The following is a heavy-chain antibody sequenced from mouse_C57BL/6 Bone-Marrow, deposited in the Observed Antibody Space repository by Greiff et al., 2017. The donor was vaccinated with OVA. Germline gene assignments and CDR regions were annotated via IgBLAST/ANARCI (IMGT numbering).Heavy chain of an antibody. V-gene: IGHV5-4*01. CDR3: ARDPLRYFDV. CDR1: GFTFSSYA. Sequence: DVKLVESGGGLVKPGGSLKLSCAASGFTFSSYAMSWVRQTPEKRLEWVATISDGGSYTYYPDNVKGRFTISRDNAKNNLYLQMSHLKSEDTAMYYCARDPLRYFDVWGTGTTVTVSS. D-gene: IGHD1-1*01. J-gene: IGHJ1*03. CDR2: ISDGGSYT.